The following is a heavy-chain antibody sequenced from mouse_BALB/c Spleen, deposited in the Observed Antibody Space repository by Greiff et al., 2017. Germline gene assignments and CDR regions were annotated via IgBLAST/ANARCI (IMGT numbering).Heavy chain of an antibody. CDR3: ARNEDIRHGTWLAY. J-gene: IGHJ3*01. CDR1: GFTFSSYA. Sequence: EVKVVESGGGLVKPGGSLKLSCAASGFTFSSYAMSWVRQSPEKRLEWVAEISSGGSYTYYPDTVTGRFTISRDNAKNTLYLRMSSLKSEDTAMYYCARNEDIRHGTWLAYWGQGTLVTVSA. V-gene: IGHV5-9-4*01. D-gene: IGHD2-12*01. CDR2: ISSGGSYT.